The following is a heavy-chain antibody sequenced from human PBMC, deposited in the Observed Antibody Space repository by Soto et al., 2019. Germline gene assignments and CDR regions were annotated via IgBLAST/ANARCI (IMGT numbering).Heavy chain of an antibody. J-gene: IGHJ4*02. V-gene: IGHV3-30*03. CDR3: ARETPYDSSGFFHGGLDY. D-gene: IGHD3-22*01. CDR2: VTYDGSNH. Sequence: LRLSCAVSGFIFSDYGMHWIRQAPGKGLECLALVTYDGSNHYYADSVKGRFIISRDNSNNSLFPQMNSLRVEDTAVYFCARETPYDSSGFFHGGLDYWGQGALVTVSS. CDR1: GFIFSDYG.